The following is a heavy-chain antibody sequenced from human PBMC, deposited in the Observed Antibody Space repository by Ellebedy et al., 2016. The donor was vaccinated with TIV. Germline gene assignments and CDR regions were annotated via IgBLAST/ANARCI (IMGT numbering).Heavy chain of an antibody. V-gene: IGHV3-74*01. Sequence: GGSLRLXCQASGFTFSSFWMHWVRQGPGKGLVWVSRISNDGITSHVDSVKGRFSISRDNAKNMLYLQMNSLRDEDTAVYYCARGKDAFDIWGRGTVVTVSS. CDR2: ISNDGIT. CDR1: GFTFSSFW. J-gene: IGHJ3*02. CDR3: ARGKDAFDI.